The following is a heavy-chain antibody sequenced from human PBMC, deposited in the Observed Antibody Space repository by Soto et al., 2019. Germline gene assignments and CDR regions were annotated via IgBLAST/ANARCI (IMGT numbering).Heavy chain of an antibody. D-gene: IGHD1-1*01. J-gene: IGHJ6*02. Sequence: QVQLVQSGAEVKKPGASVKVSCKASGYTFTSYDINWVRQATGQGLEWMGWMNPDSGNTGYAQKFQGRVTMTRNTSLTTAYMELTSLRSEDTAVYYCAREMTTWCMDVWGQGSTFTGSS. CDR1: GYTFTSYD. V-gene: IGHV1-8*01. CDR3: AREMTTWCMDV. CDR2: MNPDSGNT.